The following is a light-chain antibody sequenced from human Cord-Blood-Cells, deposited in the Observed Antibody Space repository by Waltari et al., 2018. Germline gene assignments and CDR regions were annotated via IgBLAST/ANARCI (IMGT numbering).Light chain of an antibody. Sequence: QSALTQPASVSGPPGQSTTISCTGTSSDVGGYNSVSWYPQHPGKAPKLMIYDVSNRPSGVSNRFSGSKSGNTASLTISGLQAEDEADYYCSSYTSSSRVFGGGTKLTVL. CDR3: SSYTSSSRV. J-gene: IGLJ2*01. CDR1: SSDVGGYNS. V-gene: IGLV2-14*01. CDR2: DVS.